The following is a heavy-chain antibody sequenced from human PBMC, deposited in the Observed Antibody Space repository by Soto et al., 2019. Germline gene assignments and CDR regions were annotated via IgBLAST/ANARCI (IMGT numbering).Heavy chain of an antibody. CDR2: LSGNGTSS. Sequence: EVQLVESGGGLVQPGGSLRLSCAASAFTFSGFAMHWVRQAPGKALEYISSLSGNGTSSYHARSVKGRFTISRDNSRNTMYLQIGGLRVEDTAVYYCVTDALDSWNPPVFEYGGQGTLVAVSS. CDR1: AFTFSGFA. J-gene: IGHJ4*02. D-gene: IGHD1-1*01. CDR3: VTDALDSWNPPVFEY. V-gene: IGHV3-64*01.